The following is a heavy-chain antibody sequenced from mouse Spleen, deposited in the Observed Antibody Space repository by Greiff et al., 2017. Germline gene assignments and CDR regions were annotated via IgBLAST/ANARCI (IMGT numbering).Heavy chain of an antibody. CDR2: IYPGDGDT. CDR1: GYAFSSYW. CDR3: ARSSTGYYFDY. J-gene: IGHJ2*01. D-gene: IGHD4-1*02. Sequence: VKLVESGAELVKPGASVKISCKASGYAFSSYWMNWVKQRPGKGLEWIGQIYPGDGDTNYNGKFKGKATLTADKSSSTAYMQLSSLTSEDSAVYFCARSSTGYYFDYWGQGTTLTVSS. V-gene: IGHV1-80*01.